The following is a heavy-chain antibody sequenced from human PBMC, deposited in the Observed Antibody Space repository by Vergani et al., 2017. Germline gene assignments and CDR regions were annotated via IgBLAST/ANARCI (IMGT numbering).Heavy chain of an antibody. CDR1: GYTFTSYY. CDR2: INPSGGST. Sequence: QVQLVQSGAEVKKPGASVKVSCKASGYTFTSYYMHWVRQAPGQGLEWMGIINPSGGSTSYAQKFQGRVTMTRDTSTSTVYMELSSLRSEDTAVYYCARAEGRYSYPLHNRGRQFDYWGQGTLVTVSS. V-gene: IGHV1-46*03. J-gene: IGHJ4*02. D-gene: IGHD5-18*01. CDR3: ARAEGRYSYPLHNRGRQFDY.